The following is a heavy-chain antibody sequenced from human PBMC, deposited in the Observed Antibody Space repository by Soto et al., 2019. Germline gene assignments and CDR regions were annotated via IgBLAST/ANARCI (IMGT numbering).Heavy chain of an antibody. CDR2: IIPILGIA. J-gene: IGHJ6*03. CDR1: GGAFSSYT. V-gene: IGHV1-69*02. Sequence: SVKVSCKASGGAFSSYTISWVRQAPGQGLEWMGRIIPILGIANYAQKFQGRVTITADKSTSTAYMELSSLRSEDTAVYYCARGKQQQLVPYYMDVWGKGTTVTVSS. D-gene: IGHD6-13*01. CDR3: ARGKQQQLVPYYMDV.